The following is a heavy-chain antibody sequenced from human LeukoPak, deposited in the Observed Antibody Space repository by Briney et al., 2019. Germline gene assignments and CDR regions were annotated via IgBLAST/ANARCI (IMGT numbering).Heavy chain of an antibody. D-gene: IGHD1-26*01. V-gene: IGHV3-30*02. Sequence: GGSLRLSCAASGFTFSSYGMHWVRQAPGKGLKWVAFIRYDGRNKYYADSVKGRFTISRDNAKNSLYLQMNSLRAEDTAVYYCARDFDGGASDYWGQGTLVTVSS. CDR2: IRYDGRNK. CDR1: GFTFSSYG. J-gene: IGHJ4*02. CDR3: ARDFDGGASDY.